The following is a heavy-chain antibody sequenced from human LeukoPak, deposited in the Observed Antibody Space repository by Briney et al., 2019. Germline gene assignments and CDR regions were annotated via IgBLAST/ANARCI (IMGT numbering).Heavy chain of an antibody. J-gene: IGHJ4*02. CDR1: GFTFDDYA. CDR3: AKDMGSGYAYFDY. D-gene: IGHD3-22*01. Sequence: PGRSLRLSCAASGFTFDDYAMHWVRQAPGKGLEWVSGISWNSGSIGYADSAKGRFTISRDNAKNSLYLQMNSLRAEDTALYYCAKDMGSGYAYFDYWGQGTLVTVSS. V-gene: IGHV3-9*01. CDR2: ISWNSGSI.